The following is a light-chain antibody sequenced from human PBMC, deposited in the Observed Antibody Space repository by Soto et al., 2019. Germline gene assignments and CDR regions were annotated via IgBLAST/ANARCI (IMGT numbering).Light chain of an antibody. CDR2: AAS. Sequence: DIQLTQSPSFLSASVGDRVTITCRASQAISSSLAWYQHNPGKAPKLLIYAASTLQNGVPSSFSGSASGTECTLTISSLQPEDFATYYCQHLNDYRYTFGQGTNVEIK. J-gene: IGKJ2*01. V-gene: IGKV1-9*01. CDR3: QHLNDYRYT. CDR1: QAISSS.